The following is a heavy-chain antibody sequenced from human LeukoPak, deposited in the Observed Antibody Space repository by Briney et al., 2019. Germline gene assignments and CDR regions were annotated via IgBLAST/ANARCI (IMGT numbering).Heavy chain of an antibody. J-gene: IGHJ4*02. CDR1: GFTFSSYG. Sequence: GGSLRLSCAASGFTFSSYGMHWVRQAPGKGLEWVAFIRYDGSNKYYADSVKGRFTISRDNSKNTLYLQMNSLRAEDTAVYYCAKDSTVTMIVVVFDYWGQGTLVTVSS. V-gene: IGHV3-30*02. D-gene: IGHD3-22*01. CDR2: IRYDGSNK. CDR3: AKDSTVTMIVVVFDY.